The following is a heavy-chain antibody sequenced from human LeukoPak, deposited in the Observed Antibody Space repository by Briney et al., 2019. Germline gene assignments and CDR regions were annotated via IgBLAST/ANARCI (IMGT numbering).Heavy chain of an antibody. J-gene: IGHJ3*02. CDR3: ASNYYDSSGYHYDAFDI. V-gene: IGHV3-21*01. Sequence: PGGSLRLSCAASGFTFSSYWMSWVRQAPGKGLGWVSSISSSSYIYYADSVKGRFTISRDNAKNSLYLQMNSLRAEDTAVYYCASNYYDSSGYHYDAFDIWGQGTMVTVSS. CDR2: ISSSSYI. D-gene: IGHD3-22*01. CDR1: GFTFSSYW.